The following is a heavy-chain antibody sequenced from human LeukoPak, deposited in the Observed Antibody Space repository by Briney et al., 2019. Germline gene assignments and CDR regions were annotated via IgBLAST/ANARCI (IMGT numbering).Heavy chain of an antibody. D-gene: IGHD3-22*01. V-gene: IGHV3-23*01. Sequence: GGSLRLSCAASGFTFSSYAMSWVRQAPGKGLEWVSAISGSGGSTYYADSVKGRFTLSRDNSKNTLYLQMSSLRADDTAVYYCAKHRDNGDSSGYNDFDFWGQGTLVTVSS. J-gene: IGHJ4*02. CDR3: AKHRDNGDSSGYNDFDF. CDR1: GFTFSSYA. CDR2: ISGSGGST.